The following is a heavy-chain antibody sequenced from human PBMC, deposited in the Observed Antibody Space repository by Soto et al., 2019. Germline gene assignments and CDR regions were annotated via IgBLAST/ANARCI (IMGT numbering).Heavy chain of an antibody. CDR2: ISSSGSTI. Sequence: TWGSLRLSCAASGFTFSSYEMNWVRQAPGKGLEWVSYISSSGSTIYYADSVKGRFTISRDNAKNSLYLQMNSLRAEDTAVYYCARSGQRQYYYYYGMDVWGQGTTVTVSS. J-gene: IGHJ6*02. CDR1: GFTFSSYE. D-gene: IGHD3-10*01. CDR3: ARSGQRQYYYYYGMDV. V-gene: IGHV3-48*03.